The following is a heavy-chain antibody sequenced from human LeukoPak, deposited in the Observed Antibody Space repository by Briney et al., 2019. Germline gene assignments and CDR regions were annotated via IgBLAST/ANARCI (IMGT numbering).Heavy chain of an antibody. Sequence: PGGSLTLSCAASGFTFSDHWMSWVRQVPGKGLEWVADIKKDGSEKNEVDSAKGRFTISRDNAKNSLYLEMSSLRAEDSAVYYCARGPPYGARCDYLDYWGQGALVTDSS. CDR3: ARGPPYGARCDYLDY. D-gene: IGHD4/OR15-4a*01. CDR2: IKKDGSEK. J-gene: IGHJ4*02. CDR1: GFTFSDHW. V-gene: IGHV3-7*01.